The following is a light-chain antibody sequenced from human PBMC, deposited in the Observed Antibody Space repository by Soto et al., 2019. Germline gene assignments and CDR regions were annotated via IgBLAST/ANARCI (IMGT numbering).Light chain of an antibody. Sequence: IQLTQSPSSLSASLGDRVTVTCRASQNINIYLNWYQQKPGKAPTLLIYGASSLQSGVPSRFSGGGSRTGFTLTISSLQAEDFATYYCQQSYRSPYTFGQGTRLEIK. CDR3: QQSYRSPYT. CDR1: QNINIY. CDR2: GAS. J-gene: IGKJ5*01. V-gene: IGKV1-39*01.